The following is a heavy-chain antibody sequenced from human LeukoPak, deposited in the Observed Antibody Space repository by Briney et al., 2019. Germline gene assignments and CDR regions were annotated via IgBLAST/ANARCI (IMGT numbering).Heavy chain of an antibody. CDR2: ISAYNGNT. D-gene: IGHD3-22*01. Sequence: ASVKVSCKAPGYTFTSYGISWVRQAPGQGLEWMGWISAYNGNTNYAQKLQGRVTMTTDTSTSTAYMELRSLRSDDTAVYYCARDPYYYDSSGYLTPERNFDYWGQGTLVTVSS. J-gene: IGHJ4*02. CDR1: GYTFTSYG. V-gene: IGHV1-18*01. CDR3: ARDPYYYDSSGYLTPERNFDY.